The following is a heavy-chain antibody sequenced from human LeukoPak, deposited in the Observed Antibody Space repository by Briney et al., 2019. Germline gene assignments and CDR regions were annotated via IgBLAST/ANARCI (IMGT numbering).Heavy chain of an antibody. J-gene: IGHJ6*03. D-gene: IGHD3-3*01. CDR1: GFTFSSYE. CDR2: ISSGSTI. V-gene: IGHV3-48*03. Sequence: GGSLRLSCAASGFTFSSYEMNWVRQAPGKGLEWVSYISSGSTIYYADSVKGRFTISRDNAKDSLYLQMNSLRAEDTAVYYCARKGSITIFRPRWNYYYHYMDVWGKGTTVTVSS. CDR3: ARKGSITIFRPRWNYYYHYMDV.